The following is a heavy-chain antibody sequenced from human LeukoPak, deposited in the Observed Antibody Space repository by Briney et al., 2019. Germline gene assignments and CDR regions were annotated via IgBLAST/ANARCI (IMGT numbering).Heavy chain of an antibody. CDR3: ARDRQDTAQVYYYYCYMDV. CDR2: IYTSGST. Sequence: PSETLSLTCTVSGGSISSGSYYWSWFRQPAEKGLEWIGRIYTSGSTYYNPSLKSRVTISADTSKNQFSLNVSSVTAADTAVYYCARDRQDTAQVYYYYCYMDVWGKGTTVTISS. V-gene: IGHV4-61*02. J-gene: IGHJ6*03. D-gene: IGHD5-18*01. CDR1: GGSISSGSYY.